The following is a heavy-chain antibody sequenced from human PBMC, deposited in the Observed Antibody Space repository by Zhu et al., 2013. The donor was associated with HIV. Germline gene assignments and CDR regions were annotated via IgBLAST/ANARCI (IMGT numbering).Heavy chain of an antibody. Sequence: QVQLVQSGAEVKKPGSSVKVSCRASGGSFSNYGINWVRQAPGQGLEWMGEIIPVYGTANSTQRFQGRVTITADESTNTAYMELSGLRSEDTAVYFCARGWGGRYGYFDYWGQGTLVTVSS. CDR1: GGSFSNYG. V-gene: IGHV1-69*01. J-gene: IGHJ4*02. D-gene: IGHD3-16*01. CDR2: IIPVYGTA. CDR3: ARGWGGRYGYFDY.